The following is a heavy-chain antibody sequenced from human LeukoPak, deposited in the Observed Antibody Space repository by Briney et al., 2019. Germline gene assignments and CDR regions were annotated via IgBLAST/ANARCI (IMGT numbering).Heavy chain of an antibody. Sequence: PSETLSLTCTVSGGSISSYYWSWIRQPPGKGLEWIGYIYYSGSTNYNPSLKSRVTISVDTSKNQFSLKLSSVTAADTAVYYCARSGGYGSGSYLGYFDYWGQGTLVTVSS. V-gene: IGHV4-59*08. CDR1: GGSISSYY. CDR2: IYYSGST. CDR3: ARSGGYGSGSYLGYFDY. D-gene: IGHD3-10*01. J-gene: IGHJ4*02.